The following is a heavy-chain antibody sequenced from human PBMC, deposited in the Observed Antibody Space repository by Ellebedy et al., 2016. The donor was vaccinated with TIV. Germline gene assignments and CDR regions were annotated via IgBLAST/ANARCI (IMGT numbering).Heavy chain of an antibody. CDR2: IYHSGST. D-gene: IGHD3-16*01. V-gene: IGHV4-4*02. CDR3: ERGDPSTPIDP. Sequence: MPSETLSLTCAVSGGSISSTNWWSWVRQPPGKGLEWIGEIYHSGSTNYNPSLTSRATISIDKSKNQFSLKLTSVTAADTAVYYCERGDPSTPIDPWGQGMLVTVSS. J-gene: IGHJ5*02. CDR1: GGSISSTNW.